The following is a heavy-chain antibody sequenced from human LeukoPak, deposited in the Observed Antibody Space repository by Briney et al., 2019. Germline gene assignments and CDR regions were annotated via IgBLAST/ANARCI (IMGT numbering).Heavy chain of an antibody. D-gene: IGHD4-23*01. CDR3: ARGWELLNY. CDR2: IHVSGNT. CDR1: GGSISSGNYY. Sequence: SETLSLTCSVSGGSISSGNYYWNWIRQPAGKGLDWIGRIHVSGNTNLNPSLKSRVTISVDTSKNQFSLNPRSVTAADTAVYHCARGWELLNYWGRGTLVIVSS. V-gene: IGHV4-61*02. J-gene: IGHJ4*02.